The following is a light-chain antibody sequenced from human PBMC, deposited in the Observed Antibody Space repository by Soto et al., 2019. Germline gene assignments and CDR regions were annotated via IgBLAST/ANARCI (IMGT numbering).Light chain of an antibody. CDR1: QSVSSY. CDR3: XQRSNWPPVK. J-gene: IGKJ1*01. Sequence: EIVLTQSPATLSLSPGERATLSCRASQSVSSYLAWYQQKPGQAPRLLIYDASNRATGIPARFSGSGSGTDFTLTISSLEPEDXXXXXXXQRSNWPPVKFGQGTKVEIK. CDR2: DAS. V-gene: IGKV3-11*01.